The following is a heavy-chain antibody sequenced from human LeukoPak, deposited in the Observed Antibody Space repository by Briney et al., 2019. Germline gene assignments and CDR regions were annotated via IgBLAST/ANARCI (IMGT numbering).Heavy chain of an antibody. CDR2: VNHSGST. V-gene: IGHV4-34*01. CDR1: GGSFYGYY. J-gene: IGHJ4*02. D-gene: IGHD3-22*01. Sequence: SETLSLTCGVNGGSFYGYYWTWIRQSPGRGLEWIGEVNHSGSTNYNPSLKSRVTISVDTSKNQFSLKLSSVTAADTAVYYCARETSSGSLDYWGQGTLVTVSS. CDR3: ARETSSGSLDY.